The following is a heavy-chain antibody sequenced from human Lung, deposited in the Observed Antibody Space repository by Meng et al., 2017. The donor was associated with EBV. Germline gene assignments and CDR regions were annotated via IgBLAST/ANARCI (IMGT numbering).Heavy chain of an antibody. D-gene: IGHD4-17*01. CDR2: INHSGST. V-gene: IGHV4-34*09. CDR1: CGAFSGYY. J-gene: IGHJ4*02. CDR3: ARGGMTTVTTYYFDY. Sequence: QGRLQEAGPGLVKPSRTRSLPGSVCCGAFSGYYGSWIRQPPGKGLEWIGEINHSGSTNYNPSLKSRVTISVDTSKNQFSLKLSSVTAADTAVYYCARGGMTTVTTYYFDYWGQGTLVTVSS.